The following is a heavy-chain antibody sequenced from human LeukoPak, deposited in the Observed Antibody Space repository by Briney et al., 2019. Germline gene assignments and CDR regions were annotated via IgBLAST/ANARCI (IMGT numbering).Heavy chain of an antibody. CDR3: ARDPPSFGVVRDY. V-gene: IGHV3-7*01. J-gene: IGHJ4*02. D-gene: IGHD3-3*01. CDR2: IKQDGSEK. Sequence: GGSLRLSCAASGFTFSSYWMSWVRQAPGKGLEWVANIKQDGSEKYYVDSVKGRFTISRDNAKNSLYLQMNSLRAEDTAVYYCARDPPSFGVVRDYWGQGTLVTVSS. CDR1: GFTFSSYW.